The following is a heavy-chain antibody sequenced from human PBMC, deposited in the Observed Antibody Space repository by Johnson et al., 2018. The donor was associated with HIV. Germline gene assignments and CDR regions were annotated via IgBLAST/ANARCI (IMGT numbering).Heavy chain of an antibody. V-gene: IGHV3-20*04. J-gene: IGHJ3*02. Sequence: VQLVESGGGVVRPGGSLRLSCAASGFTFGDYVMDWVRQAPGKGLEWVSGISWNGGRIGYADSVKGRFTISRDNARNSLYLQMNSLRAEDTAVYYCARMNGATACYGAFDIWGQGTMVTVSS. CDR1: GFTFGDYV. CDR2: ISWNGGRI. CDR3: ARMNGATACYGAFDI. D-gene: IGHD5-18*01.